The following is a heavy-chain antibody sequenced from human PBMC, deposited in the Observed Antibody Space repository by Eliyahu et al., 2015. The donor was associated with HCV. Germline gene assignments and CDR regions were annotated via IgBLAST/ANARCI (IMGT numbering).Heavy chain of an antibody. J-gene: IGHJ5*02. D-gene: IGHD2-8*02. Sequence: QVQLQQWGAGLLKPSETLSLTCAVYGGSFSGYYWSWIRQPPGKGLEWIGEINHSGSTNYNPSLKSRVTISVDTSKNQFSLKLSSVTAADTAVYYCARAAYCTGGVCHWFDPWGQGTLVTVSS. CDR1: GGSFSGYY. CDR2: INHSGST. V-gene: IGHV4-34*01. CDR3: ARAAYCTGGVCHWFDP.